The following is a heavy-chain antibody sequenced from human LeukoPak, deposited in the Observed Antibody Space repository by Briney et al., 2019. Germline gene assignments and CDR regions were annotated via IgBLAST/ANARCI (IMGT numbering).Heavy chain of an antibody. CDR1: GGTFTNYA. J-gene: IGHJ5*02. CDR2: VIPLLDLT. Sequence: ASVKVSCKASGGTFTNYAFSWVRQAPGQGLEWMGRVIPLLDLTNYARKFQGRVTITADESTSTAYMELSSLRSEDTAVYYCANAEQQQLRFDPWGQGTLVTVSS. D-gene: IGHD6-13*01. V-gene: IGHV1-69*04. CDR3: ANAEQQQLRFDP.